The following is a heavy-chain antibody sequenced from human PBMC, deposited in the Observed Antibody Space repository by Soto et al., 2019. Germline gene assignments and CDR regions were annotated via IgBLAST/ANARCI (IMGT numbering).Heavy chain of an antibody. CDR2: IYYSGST. D-gene: IGHD3-22*01. CDR1: GGSISSGDYY. Sequence: SETLSLTCTVSGGSISSGDYYWSWIRQPPGKGLEWIGYIYYSGSTYYNPSLKSRVTISVDTSKNQFSLKLSSVTAADTAVYYCAREYYYDSSGYYYYYGMDVWGQGTTVTVSS. CDR3: AREYYYDSSGYYYYYGMDV. V-gene: IGHV4-30-4*02. J-gene: IGHJ6*02.